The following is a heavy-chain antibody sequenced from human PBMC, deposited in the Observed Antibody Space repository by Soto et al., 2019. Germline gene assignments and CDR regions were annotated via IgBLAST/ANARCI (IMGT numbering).Heavy chain of an antibody. CDR1: GGTFSSYA. J-gene: IGHJ6*02. CDR3: ARAYPGDIVVVPAASSYYYYYYGMDV. V-gene: IGHV1-69*13. Sequence: ASVKVSCKASGGTFSSYAISWVRQAPGQGLEWMGGIIPIFGTANYAQKFQGRVTITADESTSTAYMELSSLRSEDTAVYYCARAYPGDIVVVPAASSYYYYYYGMDVWGQGTTVTVSS. CDR2: IIPIFGTA. D-gene: IGHD2-2*01.